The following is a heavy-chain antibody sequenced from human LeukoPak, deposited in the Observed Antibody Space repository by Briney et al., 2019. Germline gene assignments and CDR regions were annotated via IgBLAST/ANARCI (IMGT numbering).Heavy chain of an antibody. V-gene: IGHV4-59*01. D-gene: IGHD3-3*01. CDR3: ARAPYDFWSGYFH. J-gene: IGHJ4*02. CDR1: GGSISSYY. Sequence: SETLSLTCTVSGGSISSYYWSWIRQPPGKGLEWIGYIYYSGSTNYNPSLKSRVTILVDTSKNQFSLKLSSVTAADTAVYYCARAPYDFWSGYFHWGQGTLVTVSS. CDR2: IYYSGST.